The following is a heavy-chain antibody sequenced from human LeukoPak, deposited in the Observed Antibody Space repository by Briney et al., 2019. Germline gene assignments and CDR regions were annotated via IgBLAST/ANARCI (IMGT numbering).Heavy chain of an antibody. Sequence: SVKVSCKASGGTFSSYTISWVRQAPGQGLEWMGRIIPIFGTANYAQKFQGRVTITTDESTRTAYMELSSLRSEDTAVYYCARERPPGDSSSWFLEGYFDIWGQGSLVIVSS. CDR1: GGTFSSYT. V-gene: IGHV1-69*05. J-gene: IGHJ4*02. D-gene: IGHD6-13*01. CDR3: ARERPPGDSSSWFLEGYFDI. CDR2: IIPIFGTA.